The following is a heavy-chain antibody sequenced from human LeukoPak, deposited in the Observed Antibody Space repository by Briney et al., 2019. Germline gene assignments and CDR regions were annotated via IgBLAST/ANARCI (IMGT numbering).Heavy chain of an antibody. CDR2: IKEDGSEN. CDR3: ARGRHYSSSWTNWFDP. CDR1: EFTFSRYW. V-gene: IGHV3-7*01. J-gene: IGHJ5*02. D-gene: IGHD6-13*01. Sequence: PGGSLTLSCAASEFTFSRYWMTWVRQAPGKGLEWVSSIKEDGSENYYVDSVKGRFTISRDNAKNSLYLQMSNLRAEDTAVYYCARGRHYSSSWTNWFDPWGQGTLVTVSS.